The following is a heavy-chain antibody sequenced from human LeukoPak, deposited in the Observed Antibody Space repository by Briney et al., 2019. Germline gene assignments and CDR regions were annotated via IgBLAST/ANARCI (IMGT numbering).Heavy chain of an antibody. D-gene: IGHD2-2*01. J-gene: IGHJ3*02. CDR2: INPNSGGT. Sequence: ASVKVSCKASGSTITSYYMHWVRQAPGQGLEWMGWINPNSGGTNYAQKFQGRVTMTRDTSISTAYMELSRLRSDDTAVYYCARESRSRENAFDIWGQGTMVTVSS. V-gene: IGHV1-2*02. CDR1: GSTITSYY. CDR3: ARESRSRENAFDI.